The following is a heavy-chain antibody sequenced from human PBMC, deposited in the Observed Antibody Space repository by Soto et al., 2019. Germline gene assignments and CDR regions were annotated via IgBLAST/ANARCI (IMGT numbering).Heavy chain of an antibody. J-gene: IGHJ5*01. CDR3: AKGPWQTLHCCDP. CDR1: GFTFSNYA. CDR2: IGGGGVPT. V-gene: IGHV3-23*01. Sequence: EVQVLESGGGLVQPGGSLRLSCAASGFTFSNYAMSWVRQAPGKGLEWVSAIGGGGVPTYHADSVKGRFTISRDNSKNTLYMQMNSLRAEHTAVYYCAKGPWQTLHCCDPWGRGTLVTVSS.